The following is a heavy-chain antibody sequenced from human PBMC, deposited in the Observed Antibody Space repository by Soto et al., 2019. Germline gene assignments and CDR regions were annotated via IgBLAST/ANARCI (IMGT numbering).Heavy chain of an antibody. J-gene: IGHJ5*02. V-gene: IGHV4-34*01. CDR2: INHSGST. D-gene: IGHD3-3*01. CDR3: ARSGFWSGYYYNWFDP. Sequence: QVQLQQWGAGLLKPSETLSLTCAVYGGSFSGYYWSWILQPPGKGLEWIGEINHSGSTNYNPSLKSRVTLSLDTSKNQFSLKLSSVTAADTAVYYCARSGFWSGYYYNWFDPWGQGTQVTVSS. CDR1: GGSFSGYY.